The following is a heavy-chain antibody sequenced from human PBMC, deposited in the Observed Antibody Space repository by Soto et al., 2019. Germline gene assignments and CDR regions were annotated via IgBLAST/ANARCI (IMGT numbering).Heavy chain of an antibody. CDR2: ISIRSSTI. Sequence: GGSLRLSCAASVFTLSHYYMSWIRQAPGKWLEWFSYISIRSSTIXXADSVKVRXTISSYNFKNSXYLQTXNLRAEDPSVYYCASGTNGAFFVYWRQGILVTVSS. CDR1: VFTLSHYY. CDR3: ASGTNGAFFVY. D-gene: IGHD2-8*01. V-gene: IGHV3-11*01. J-gene: IGHJ4*02.